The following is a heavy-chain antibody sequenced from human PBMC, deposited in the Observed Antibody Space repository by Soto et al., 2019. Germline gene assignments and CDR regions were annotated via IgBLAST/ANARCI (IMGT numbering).Heavy chain of an antibody. CDR2: INAGNGNT. J-gene: IGHJ4*02. V-gene: IGHV1-3*05. CDR3: ASAVAVPADFDY. D-gene: IGHD6-19*01. Sequence: QVQLVQSGAEEKKPGASVKVSCKASGYTFTGYAMHWVRQAPGQRLEWMGWINAGNGNTKYSQKFQGRVTITRDTAASTAYMEVSSLRSEATAVYYCASAVAVPADFDYWGQGTLVTVSS. CDR1: GYTFTGYA.